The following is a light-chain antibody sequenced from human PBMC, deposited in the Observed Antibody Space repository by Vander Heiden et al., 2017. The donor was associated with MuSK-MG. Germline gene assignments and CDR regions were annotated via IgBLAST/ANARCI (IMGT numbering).Light chain of an antibody. Sequence: SYVLTQAPSASVAPGQTARITCGGNKIGAKAVHWYQHRPGQAPVLVVYNDIDRPSGVPERFSGSNSGNTAALTISGVEAGDEADYYCQTWDSGSDHVLFGGGTKLTVL. V-gene: IGLV3-21*02. CDR3: QTWDSGSDHVL. CDR2: NDI. CDR1: KIGAKA. J-gene: IGLJ2*01.